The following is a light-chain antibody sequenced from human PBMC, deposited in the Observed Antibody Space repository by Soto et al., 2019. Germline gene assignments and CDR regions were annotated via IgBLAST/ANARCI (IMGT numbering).Light chain of an antibody. V-gene: IGKV1-33*01. CDR1: QDIANY. Sequence: DIQMTQSPPSLSASVGDRVTITCQASQDIANYLNWYQQKPGKAPNLLIYDASILQTGVPSRFSGGGFGTDFTLTISSLQPEDIATYYCQQYYNLPITFGQGTRLEIK. CDR2: DAS. J-gene: IGKJ5*01. CDR3: QQYYNLPIT.